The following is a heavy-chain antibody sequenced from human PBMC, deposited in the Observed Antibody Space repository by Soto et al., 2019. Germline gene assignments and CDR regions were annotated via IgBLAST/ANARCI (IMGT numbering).Heavy chain of an antibody. CDR3: AKAKGSFDNSGPDQ. CDR1: GFSFSNYA. D-gene: IGHD3-22*01. V-gene: IGHV3-23*01. J-gene: IGHJ4*02. Sequence: EVQLLESGGGLIQPGGSLRLSCATSGFSFSNYAMSWVRQAPGKGLEWFSGFGVDYITYYADSVRGRFTISRDNSKNTLYLQMNSLRAEDTALYYCAKAKGSFDNSGPDQWGKGTLVTVSS. CDR2: FGVDYIT.